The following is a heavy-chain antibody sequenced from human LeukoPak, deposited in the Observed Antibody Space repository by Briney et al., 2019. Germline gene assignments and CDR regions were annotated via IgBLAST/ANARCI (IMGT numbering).Heavy chain of an antibody. D-gene: IGHD2-2*01. CDR2: INHSGST. J-gene: IGHJ6*02. V-gene: IGHV4-34*01. CDR1: GGSFSGYY. Sequence: SETLSLTCAVYGGSFSGYYWSWIRQPPGKGLEWIGEINHSGSTNYNPSLKSRVTISVDTSKNQISLKLSSVTAADTAVYYCASLGTNRRIVVVPAAHRGGMDVWGQGTTVTVSS. CDR3: ASLGTNRRIVVVPAAHRGGMDV.